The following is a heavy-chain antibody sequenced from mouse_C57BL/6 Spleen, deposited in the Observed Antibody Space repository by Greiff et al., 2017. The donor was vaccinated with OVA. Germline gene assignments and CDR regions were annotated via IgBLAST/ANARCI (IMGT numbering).Heavy chain of an antibody. Sequence: LVESGPELVKPGASVKISCKASGYSFTDYNMNWVKQSNGKSLEWIGVINPNYGTTSYNQKFKGKATLTVDQSSSTAYMQLNSLTSEDSAVYYCARYATTVVATPFAYWGQGTLVTVSA. D-gene: IGHD1-1*01. CDR3: ARYATTVVATPFAY. CDR1: GYSFTDYN. V-gene: IGHV1-39*01. J-gene: IGHJ3*01. CDR2: INPNYGTT.